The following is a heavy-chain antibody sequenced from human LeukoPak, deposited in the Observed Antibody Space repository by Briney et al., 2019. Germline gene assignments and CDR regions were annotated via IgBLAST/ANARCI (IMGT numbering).Heavy chain of an antibody. Sequence: PSETLSLTCTVSGGSVSSGSYYWSWIRQPPGKGLEWIGYIYYSGSTNYNPSLKSRVTISVDTSKNQFSLKLSSVTAADTAVYYCARLRTTYCGYYYGMDVWGQGTTVTVSS. CDR3: ARLRTTYCGYYYGMDV. J-gene: IGHJ6*02. D-gene: IGHD4-17*01. CDR2: IYYSGST. CDR1: GGSVSSGSYY. V-gene: IGHV4-61*01.